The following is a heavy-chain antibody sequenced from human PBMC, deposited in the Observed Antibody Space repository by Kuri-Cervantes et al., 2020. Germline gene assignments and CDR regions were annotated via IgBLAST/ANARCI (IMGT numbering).Heavy chain of an antibody. Sequence: GGSLRLSCAASGFTFSYHNMNWVRQAPGKGLECVSSITSSGNTIYYADSVKGRFTISRDNAKKSLYLQTNSLRAEDTAVYYCARGIIAVTGDDAFDVWGQGTMVTVSS. J-gene: IGHJ3*01. D-gene: IGHD6-19*01. CDR1: GFTFSYHN. CDR3: ARGIIAVTGDDAFDV. V-gene: IGHV3-48*01. CDR2: ITSSGNTI.